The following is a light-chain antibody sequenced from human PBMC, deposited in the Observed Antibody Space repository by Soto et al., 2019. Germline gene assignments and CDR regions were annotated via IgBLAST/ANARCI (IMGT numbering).Light chain of an antibody. CDR1: QGIGTY. CDR3: QQVNSYPQT. V-gene: IGKV1-9*01. Sequence: IHLTHSPSSLSASFGDIVTMSFRASQGIGTYLAWYQQKPGKSPKLLIYAAFTLQSGVPTRFGGSRSGTDFTLTISSLQPEDFATYYCQQVNSYPQTFGQGTRLEIK. J-gene: IGKJ5*01. CDR2: AAF.